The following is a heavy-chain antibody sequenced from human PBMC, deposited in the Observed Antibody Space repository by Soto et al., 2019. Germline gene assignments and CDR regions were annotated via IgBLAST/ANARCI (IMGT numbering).Heavy chain of an antibody. CDR2: ITAIFGTA. Sequence: QVQLVQSGAEVKKPGSSVKVSCKASGGTFSSYAISWVRQAPGQGLEWMGGITAIFGTANYAQKFQGRVAITADESTSTAYMELSSLRSEDTAVYYCARTYNEDSSGYSCVGYFQHWGQGTLVTVSS. D-gene: IGHD3-22*01. V-gene: IGHV1-69*12. CDR1: GGTFSSYA. CDR3: ARTYNEDSSGYSCVGYFQH. J-gene: IGHJ1*01.